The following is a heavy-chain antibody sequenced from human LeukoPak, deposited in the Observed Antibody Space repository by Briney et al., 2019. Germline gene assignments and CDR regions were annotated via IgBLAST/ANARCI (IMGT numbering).Heavy chain of an antibody. D-gene: IGHD3-22*01. CDR2: ISSSSSYI. V-gene: IGHV3-21*01. J-gene: IGHJ4*02. Sequence: NPGRSLRLSCATSGFTFSSYYMNWVRQAPGKGLEWVSSISSSSSYIYYADSVKGRFTISRDNAKNSLYLQMNSLRAEDTAVYYCARDGAAPYYYDSSGYYFDYWGQGTLVTVSP. CDR3: ARDGAAPYYYDSSGYYFDY. CDR1: GFTFSSYY.